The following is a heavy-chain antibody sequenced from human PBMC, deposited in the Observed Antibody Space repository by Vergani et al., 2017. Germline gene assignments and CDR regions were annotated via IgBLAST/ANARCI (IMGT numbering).Heavy chain of an antibody. V-gene: IGHV5-51*01. Sequence: EVQLVQSGAEVKKPGESLKISCKASRYSFSNYWIGWVRQMSGKGLEWMGIIYPGDSDTRYSPSFQGQVTISADKSITTAYLQWGSLRASDTAVYYCARHGYCSSTSCYVARNWFDPWGQGTLVTVSS. J-gene: IGHJ5*02. CDR1: RYSFSNYW. CDR3: ARHGYCSSTSCYVARNWFDP. D-gene: IGHD2-2*01. CDR2: IYPGDSDT.